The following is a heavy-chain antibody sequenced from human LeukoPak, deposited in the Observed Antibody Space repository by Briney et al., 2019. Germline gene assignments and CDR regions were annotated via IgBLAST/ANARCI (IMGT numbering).Heavy chain of an antibody. CDR1: GYTFTSYY. D-gene: IGHD6-19*01. Sequence: ASVKVSCKASGYTFTSYYMHWVRQAPGQGLEWMGIINPSGGSTSYAQKFQSRVTMTRGMSTSTVYMELSSLRSEDTAVYYCAREEIAVALFYWGQGTLVTVSS. CDR2: INPSGGST. V-gene: IGHV1-46*01. J-gene: IGHJ4*02. CDR3: AREEIAVALFY.